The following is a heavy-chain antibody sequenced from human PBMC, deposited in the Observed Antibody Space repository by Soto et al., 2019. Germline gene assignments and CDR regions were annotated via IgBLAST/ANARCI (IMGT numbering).Heavy chain of an antibody. CDR1: GFTFSSYE. D-gene: IGHD3-3*01. Sequence: GGSLRLSCAASGFTFSSYEMNWVRQAPGKGLEWVSYISSSGSTIYYADSVKGRFTISRDNAKSSLYLQMNSLRAEDTAVYYCARVLLEWLSRFGYYGIPVWRQGTTVTVSS. J-gene: IGHJ6*02. CDR3: ARVLLEWLSRFGYYGIPV. V-gene: IGHV3-48*03. CDR2: ISSSGSTI.